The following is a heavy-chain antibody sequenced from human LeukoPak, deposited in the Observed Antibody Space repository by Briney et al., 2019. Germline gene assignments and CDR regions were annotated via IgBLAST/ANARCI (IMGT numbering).Heavy chain of an antibody. CDR1: GFSFSKYW. J-gene: IGHJ5*01. V-gene: IGHV3-7*01. CDR3: ARSKVVAEAGKSWFDP. Sequence: PGGSLRLSCAASGFSFSKYWMNWVRQAPGKGLEWVATISQDGSQKYLADFVKGRFTISRDNARNSLYPQMSSLRGDDTAVYYCARSKVVAEAGKSWFDPWGQGTRVTVTS. CDR2: ISQDGSQK. D-gene: IGHD6-13*01.